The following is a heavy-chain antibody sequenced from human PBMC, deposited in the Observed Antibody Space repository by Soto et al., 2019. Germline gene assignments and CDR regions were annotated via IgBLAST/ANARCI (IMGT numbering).Heavy chain of an antibody. CDR1: GFTLTSYA. CDR3: ARDTVTTSAPDYYYYYDMDV. CDR2: ISYDGSNK. Sequence: PGRYLRLSCAASGFTLTSYAMHWVRQAPGKGLEWVAVISYDGSNKYYADSVKGRFTISRDNSKNTLYLQMNSLRAEDTAVYYCARDTVTTSAPDYYYYYDMDVWGQGSTVTVTS. V-gene: IGHV3-30-3*01. D-gene: IGHD4-4*01. J-gene: IGHJ6*02.